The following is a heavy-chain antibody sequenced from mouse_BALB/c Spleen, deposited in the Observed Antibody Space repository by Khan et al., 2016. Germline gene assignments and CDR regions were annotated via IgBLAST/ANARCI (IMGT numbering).Heavy chain of an antibody. V-gene: IGHV9-3*02. Sequence: QIQLVQSGPELKKPGETVKISCKTSGYTFTNYGMNWVKQAPGKGLKWMGWINTNTGEPTYAEEFKGRFAFSLETSASTAYLQINNLKNEDTATXFCARRGYFGNYDYWGQGTTLTVSS. D-gene: IGHD2-1*01. CDR3: ARRGYFGNYDY. J-gene: IGHJ2*01. CDR1: GYTFTNYG. CDR2: INTNTGEP.